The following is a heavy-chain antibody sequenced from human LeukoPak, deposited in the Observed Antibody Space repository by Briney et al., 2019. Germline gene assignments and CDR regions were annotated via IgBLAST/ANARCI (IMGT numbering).Heavy chain of an antibody. Sequence: KPGGSLRLSCAASGFTFINHCMNWVRQAPGKGPEWVSSTSTTSRYIYYADSVKGRFTISRNNAENSLYLQMDSLRAEDTAVYYCARVSRYCSGGSCYDYYHYGMDVWGKGTTVTVSS. J-gene: IGHJ6*04. V-gene: IGHV3-21*01. D-gene: IGHD2-15*01. CDR1: GFTFINHC. CDR2: TSTTSRYI. CDR3: ARVSRYCSGGSCYDYYHYGMDV.